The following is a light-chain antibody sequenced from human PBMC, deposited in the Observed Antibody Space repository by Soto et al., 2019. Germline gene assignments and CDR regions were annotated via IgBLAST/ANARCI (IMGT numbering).Light chain of an antibody. CDR1: SSDVGGYNY. CDR3: SSYGGYNNVI. CDR2: EVS. V-gene: IGLV2-8*01. Sequence: QSVLTQPPSASGSPGQSVTISCTGTSSDVGGYNYVSWYQQHPDKAPKLIIYEVSKRPSGVPDRFSGSKSGNTASLTVSGLQAEAEADYYCSSYGGYNNVIFGGGTKVTVL. J-gene: IGLJ2*01.